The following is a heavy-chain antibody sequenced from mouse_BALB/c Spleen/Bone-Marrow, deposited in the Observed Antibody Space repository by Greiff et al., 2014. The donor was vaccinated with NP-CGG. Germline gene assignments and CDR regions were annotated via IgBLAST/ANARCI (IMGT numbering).Heavy chain of an antibody. D-gene: IGHD4-1*01. V-gene: IGHV1-7*01. CDR2: INPSTGYT. CDR1: GYTFTSYW. Sequence: QVQLQQSGAELAKPGASVKMSYKASGYTFTSYWMHWVKQRPGQGLEWIGYINPSTGYTEYNQKFKDKATLTADKSSSTAYMQLSSLTSEDSAVYYCARGVGRAFDYWGQGTTLTVSS. CDR3: ARGVGRAFDY. J-gene: IGHJ2*01.